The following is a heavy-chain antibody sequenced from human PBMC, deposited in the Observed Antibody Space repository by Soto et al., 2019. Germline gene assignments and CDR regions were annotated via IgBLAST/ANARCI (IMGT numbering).Heavy chain of an antibody. V-gene: IGHV3-23*01. CDR1: GFTFSTYA. CDR3: AGYPSPNYYTLYYYFDY. J-gene: IGHJ4*02. D-gene: IGHD1-26*01. CDR2: ISGSGSKT. Sequence: EVQLLESGGGLVQPGGSLRLSCAASGFTFSTYAMTWVRQAPGKGLEWVSAISGSGSKTYYADSVKGRFTISRDDSKGTLYLQMKSLRAEDTAVYYCAGYPSPNYYTLYYYFDYWGQGTLVTVSS.